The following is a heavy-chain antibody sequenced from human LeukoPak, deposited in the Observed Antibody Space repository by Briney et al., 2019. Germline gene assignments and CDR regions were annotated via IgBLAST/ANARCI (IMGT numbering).Heavy chain of an antibody. Sequence: ASVKVSCKASGYTFTRYGISWVRQAPGQGLQWLGWISASNGNTNYAQKFRDRATMSTDTSTGTAYLDVRSLTSDDTAVYYCARDHSNRNYAPDFWGQGTLVIVSS. D-gene: IGHD1-14*01. CDR1: GYTFTRYG. V-gene: IGHV1-18*01. CDR3: ARDHSNRNYAPDF. J-gene: IGHJ4*02. CDR2: ISASNGNT.